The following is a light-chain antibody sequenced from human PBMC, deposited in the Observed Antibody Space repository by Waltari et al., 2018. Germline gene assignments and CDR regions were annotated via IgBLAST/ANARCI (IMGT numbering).Light chain of an antibody. J-gene: IGKJ4*02. V-gene: IGKV1-39*01. CDR3: QQSSSRLLT. CDR1: QSINHY. Sequence: DIQMTQSPSTLAASVGGRVTITCRARQSINHYLNWYQQKPGKAPKLLIYWASNWESGVPSRFSGSGSGADFTLNISSLQPEDFATYFCQQSSSRLLTFGGGTKVEIK. CDR2: WAS.